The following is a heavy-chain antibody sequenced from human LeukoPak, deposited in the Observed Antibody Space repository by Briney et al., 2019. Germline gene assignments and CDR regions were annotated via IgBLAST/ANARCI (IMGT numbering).Heavy chain of an antibody. CDR3: ARVAVAAATDY. CDR1: GGSISSYY. Sequence: PSETLSLTCTVSGGSISSYYWSWIRQPPGKGLEWIGYIYYSGSTNYNPSLKSRVTISVDTSKNQFSLKLSSVTAADTAVYYCARVAVAAATDYWGQGTLVTVSS. D-gene: IGHD6-19*01. CDR2: IYYSGST. J-gene: IGHJ4*02. V-gene: IGHV4-59*01.